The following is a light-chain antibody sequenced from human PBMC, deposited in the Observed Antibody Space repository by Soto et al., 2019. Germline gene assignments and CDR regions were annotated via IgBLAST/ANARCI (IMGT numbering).Light chain of an antibody. CDR2: GNN. J-gene: IGLJ3*02. CDR3: QSYDSSLSGWV. CDR1: SSNIGAGYG. Sequence: QLVLTQPPSVSGAPGQRVIISCTGSSSNIGAGYGVHWFQQFPGTAPKLLIYGNNNRPLGVPDRFSGSKSGTSASLAITGLQAGDEADYYCQSYDSSLSGWVFGGGTKLTVL. V-gene: IGLV1-40*01.